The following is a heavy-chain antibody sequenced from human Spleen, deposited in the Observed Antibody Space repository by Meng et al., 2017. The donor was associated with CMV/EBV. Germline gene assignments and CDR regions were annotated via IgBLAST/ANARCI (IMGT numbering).Heavy chain of an antibody. D-gene: IGHD2-2*01. J-gene: IGHJ4*02. CDR2: ITPNTGGT. CDR1: YY. V-gene: IGHV1-2*06. CDR3: VRGVGRGAYCSGTTCSISYGDH. Sequence: YYIHWRRQAPGQGLEWMGRITPNTGGTNYAQKFQGRVTMTRDTSTSTAYMELNRLRSDDTAIYYCVRGVGRGAYCSGTTCSISYGDHWGQGTLVTVSS.